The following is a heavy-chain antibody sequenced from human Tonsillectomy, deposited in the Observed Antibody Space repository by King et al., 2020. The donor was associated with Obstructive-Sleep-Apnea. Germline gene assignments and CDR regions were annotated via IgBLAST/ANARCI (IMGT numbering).Heavy chain of an antibody. Sequence: TLKESGPALVKPTQTLTLTCIVSGFSLSTSGMCVSWIRQPPGKALEWLARIDWDDEKYYSTSLKTRLTISKDTSKNQVVLTMTNMDPVDTATYYCARDTGYFDWLSFDYWGQGTLVTVSS. V-gene: IGHV2-70*11. D-gene: IGHD3-9*01. CDR3: ARDTGYFDWLSFDY. CDR1: GFSLSTSGMC. J-gene: IGHJ4*02. CDR2: IDWDDEK.